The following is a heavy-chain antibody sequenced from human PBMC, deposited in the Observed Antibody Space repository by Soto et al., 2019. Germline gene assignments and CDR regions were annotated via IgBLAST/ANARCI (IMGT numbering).Heavy chain of an antibody. CDR3: ARDGVVPSAPYYGMDV. D-gene: IGHD3-3*01. CDR2: VYFTGST. CDR1: RGSTSTYY. Sequence: PSETLSLTCTVSRGSTSTYYWSWIRQPPGKGLEWIGYVYFTGSTNYNPSLKSRVTISVDTSKNQFSLELSSVTAADTAVYYCARDGVVPSAPYYGMDVWGQGTTVTVSS. V-gene: IGHV4-59*01. J-gene: IGHJ6*02.